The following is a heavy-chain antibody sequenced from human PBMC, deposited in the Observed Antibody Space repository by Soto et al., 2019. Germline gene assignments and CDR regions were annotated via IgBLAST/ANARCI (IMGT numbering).Heavy chain of an antibody. J-gene: IGHJ4*02. CDR3: ANDIVATIPIEY. Sequence: QVQLVESGGGVVQPGRSLRLSCAASGFTFSSYGMHWVRQAPGKGLEWVAVISYDGSNKYYADSVKGRFTISRDNSKNTLYLQMNSLRAEDTAVYYCANDIVATIPIEYWGQGTLVTVSS. CDR1: GFTFSSYG. V-gene: IGHV3-30*18. D-gene: IGHD5-12*01. CDR2: ISYDGSNK.